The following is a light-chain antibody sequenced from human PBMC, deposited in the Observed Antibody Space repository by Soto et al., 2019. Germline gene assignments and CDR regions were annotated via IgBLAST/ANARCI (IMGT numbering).Light chain of an antibody. V-gene: IGLV2-8*01. Sequence: QSVLTQPPSASGSPGQSVTISCTGTSSDVGGYNYVSWYQQHPGKAPKLIIYEVTQRPSGVTDRFSGSKSGNTASLTVSGLQAEDEADYYCSSYAGTDNLGVFGGGTKLTVL. CDR1: SSDVGGYNY. CDR3: SSYAGTDNLGV. J-gene: IGLJ2*01. CDR2: EVT.